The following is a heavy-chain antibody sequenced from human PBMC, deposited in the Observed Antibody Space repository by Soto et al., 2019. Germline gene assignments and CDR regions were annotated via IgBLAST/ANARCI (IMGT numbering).Heavy chain of an antibody. CDR2: INHSGST. V-gene: IGHV4-34*01. D-gene: IGHD3-9*01. CDR3: AREDILTGHNWFDP. J-gene: IGHJ5*02. CDR1: GGSFSGYY. Sequence: LSLTCAVYGGSFSGYYWSWIRQPPGKGLEWIGEINHSGSTNYNPSLKSRVTISVDTSKNQFSLKLSSVTAADTAVYYCAREDILTGHNWFDPWGQGTLVTVSS.